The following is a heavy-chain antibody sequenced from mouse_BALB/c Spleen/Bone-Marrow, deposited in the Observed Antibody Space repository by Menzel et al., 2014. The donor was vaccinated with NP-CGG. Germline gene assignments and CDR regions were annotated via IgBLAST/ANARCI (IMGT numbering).Heavy chain of an antibody. CDR1: GFTFSSYG. CDR2: ISSGGSYT. J-gene: IGHJ2*01. V-gene: IGHV5-6*01. D-gene: IGHD2-4*01. Sequence: DVQLVESGGDLVKPGGSLKLSCAASGFTFSSYGMSWVRPTPDKRLEWVATISSGGSYTYYPDSVKGRFTISRDNAKNTLYLQMSSLKSEDTAMYYCARQTYYDYDGYFDYWGQGTTLTVSS. CDR3: ARQTYYDYDGYFDY.